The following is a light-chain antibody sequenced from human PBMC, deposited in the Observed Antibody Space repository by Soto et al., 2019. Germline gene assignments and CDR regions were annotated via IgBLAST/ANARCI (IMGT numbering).Light chain of an antibody. V-gene: IGKV3-11*01. CDR2: DAS. Sequence: EVLLPQSPATLSLSPGERATLSCRASQSVSSNLAWYQQKPGQAPRLLIYDASTRTTGGPARFSGSGSGTEFTLTISSLEPEDFGVYFCHQRNKFGQGTRLEIK. J-gene: IGKJ5*01. CDR3: HQRNK. CDR1: QSVSSN.